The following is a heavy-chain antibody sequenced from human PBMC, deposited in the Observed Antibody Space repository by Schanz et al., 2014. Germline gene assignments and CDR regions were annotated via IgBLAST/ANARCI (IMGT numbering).Heavy chain of an antibody. D-gene: IGHD4-17*01. Sequence: QVQLVESGSELKKPGASVKVSCKATGYMFDTYGFAWVRQAPGQGFEWVGSIIPPLRQTRYAQKFEERVIITADTSTTTVYMDLASLTSDDTAVYFCARIIDGDYLYWGQGTLVTVSS. CDR1: GYMFDTYG. J-gene: IGHJ4*02. V-gene: IGHV1-69*09. CDR3: ARIIDGDYLY. CDR2: IIPPLRQT.